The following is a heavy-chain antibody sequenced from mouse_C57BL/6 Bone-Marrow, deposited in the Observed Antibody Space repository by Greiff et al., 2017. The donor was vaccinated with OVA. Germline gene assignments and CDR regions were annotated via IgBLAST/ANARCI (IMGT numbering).Heavy chain of an antibody. V-gene: IGHV5-6*01. Sequence: EVHLVESGGDLVKPGGSLKLSCAASGFTFSSYGMSWVRQTPDKRLEWVATISSGGSYTYYPDSVKGRFTISRDNAKNTLYLHMSRLKSEDTAMYYCARHAYFDYWGQGTTLTVSS. CDR3: ARHAYFDY. CDR2: ISSGGSYT. J-gene: IGHJ2*01. CDR1: GFTFSSYG.